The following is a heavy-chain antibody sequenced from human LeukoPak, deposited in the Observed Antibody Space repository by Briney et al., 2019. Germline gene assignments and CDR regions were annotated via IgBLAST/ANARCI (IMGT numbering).Heavy chain of an antibody. J-gene: IGHJ5*02. V-gene: IGHV4-59*01. CDR3: ARSRSGYYP. Sequence: SETLSLTCTVSGGSISSYYWSWFRQPPGKGLEWIGYIYYSGSTNYNPSLKSRVTISVDTSKNQFSLKLSSVTAADTAVYYCARSRSGYYPWGQGTLVTVSS. CDR1: GGSISSYY. CDR2: IYYSGST. D-gene: IGHD3-22*01.